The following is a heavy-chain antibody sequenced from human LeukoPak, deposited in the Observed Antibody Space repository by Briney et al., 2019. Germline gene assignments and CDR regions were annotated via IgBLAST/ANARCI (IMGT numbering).Heavy chain of an antibody. D-gene: IGHD6-13*01. J-gene: IGHJ4*02. Sequence: SETLSLTCTVSGGSISSSSYYWGWIRQPPGKGLEWIGSIYYSGSTYYSPSLQSRVTISVDTSKNQFSLKLSSVTAADTAVYYCARGLSSSWYEGIDYWGQGTLVTVSS. CDR2: IYYSGST. CDR3: ARGLSSSWYEGIDY. V-gene: IGHV4-39*07. CDR1: GGSISSSSYY.